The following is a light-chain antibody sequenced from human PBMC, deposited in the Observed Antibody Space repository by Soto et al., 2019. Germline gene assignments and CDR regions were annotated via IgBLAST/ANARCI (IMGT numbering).Light chain of an antibody. Sequence: EIQMTQSPSTLSACVGDRVTVTCRASQSISSWLAWYQQKPGKAPKLLIYDASSLESGVPSRFSGSGSGTEFTLTISSLQPDDFATYYCQQYNSYSRTFGQGTKVDIK. CDR2: DAS. V-gene: IGKV1-5*01. J-gene: IGKJ1*01. CDR1: QSISSW. CDR3: QQYNSYSRT.